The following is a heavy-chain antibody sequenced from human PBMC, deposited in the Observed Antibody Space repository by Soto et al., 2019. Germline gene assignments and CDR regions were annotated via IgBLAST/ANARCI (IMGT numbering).Heavy chain of an antibody. CDR2: ISSSSSTI. J-gene: IGHJ4*02. Sequence: PGGSLRLSCAASGFTFSSYSMNWVRQAPGKGLEWVSYISSSSSTIYYADSVKGRFTISRDNSKNTLYLQMNSLRAEDTAVYYCAKALGRDFSDFDSWGQGTQVTVSS. V-gene: IGHV3-48*01. D-gene: IGHD3-10*01. CDR3: AKALGRDFSDFDS. CDR1: GFTFSSYS.